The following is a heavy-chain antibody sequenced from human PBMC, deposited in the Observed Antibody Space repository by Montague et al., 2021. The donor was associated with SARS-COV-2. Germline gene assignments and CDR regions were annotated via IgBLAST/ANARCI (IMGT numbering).Heavy chain of an antibody. CDR2: IYYTGST. Sequence: SETLSLTCTVSGGSISSSSYYWGWIRQPPGKGLEWIGSIYYTGSTXYNPSLKSRVTISVDTSKNRFSLKLSSVTAADTAVYYCARDTRIAMLVVVTRYGLDVWGQGTTVTVSS. D-gene: IGHD3-22*01. J-gene: IGHJ6*02. CDR1: GGSISSSSYY. V-gene: IGHV4-39*07. CDR3: ARDTRIAMLVVVTRYGLDV.